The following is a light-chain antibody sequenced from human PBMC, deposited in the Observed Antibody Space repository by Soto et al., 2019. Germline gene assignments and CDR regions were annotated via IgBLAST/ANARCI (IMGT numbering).Light chain of an antibody. CDR1: QSISSDH. CDR2: GAS. CDR3: QHYSSAPFT. J-gene: IGKJ3*01. Sequence: EIVLTQSPGILSLSPGERATLSCRASQSISSDHLAWYQQRPGQSPRLLIYGASSRTTGVPDRFSGSGSGTDFTLTISRLEPEDFAVYYCQHYSSAPFTFGPGTKVDIK. V-gene: IGKV3-20*01.